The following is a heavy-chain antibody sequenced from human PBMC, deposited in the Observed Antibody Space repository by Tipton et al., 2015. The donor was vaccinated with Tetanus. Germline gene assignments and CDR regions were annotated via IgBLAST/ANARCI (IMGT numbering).Heavy chain of an antibody. V-gene: IGHV4-34*01. Sequence: TLSLTCAVYGGSFSGYYWSWIRQPPGKGLEWIGEINHSGSTNYNPSLKSRVTISVDTSKNQFSLKLSSVTAADTAVYYCARGRDIVVVVAATGYYYGMDVWGQGTTVTVSS. D-gene: IGHD2-15*01. CDR3: ARGRDIVVVVAATGYYYGMDV. J-gene: IGHJ6*02. CDR1: GGSFSGYY. CDR2: INHSGST.